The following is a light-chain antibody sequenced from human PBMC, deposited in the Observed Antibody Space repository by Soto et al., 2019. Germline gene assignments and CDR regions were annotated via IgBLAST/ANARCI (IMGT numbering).Light chain of an antibody. CDR1: QSINGR. CDR2: DVS. J-gene: IGKJ2*01. Sequence: DIQMTQSPSTLSASIGDRVTITCRASQSINGRLAWYQQKPGRHPKLLIYDVSFLESGVPSRFSGSGSGTDFNLTISSLRPDDFATFYCQQYKVYPYTFGQGTRLDIQ. CDR3: QQYKVYPYT. V-gene: IGKV1-5*01.